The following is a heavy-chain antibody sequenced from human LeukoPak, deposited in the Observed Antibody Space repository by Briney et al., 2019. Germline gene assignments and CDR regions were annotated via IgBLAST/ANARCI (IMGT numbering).Heavy chain of an antibody. V-gene: IGHV3-23*01. J-gene: IGHJ1*01. D-gene: IGHD4-17*01. Sequence: PGGSLRLSCAASGFTFSSYAMGWVRQAPGKGLEWVSLISGSGGRTYYADSVKGRFNVSRDNSKNTEYMQKNSLRAEDTAIYYCAKDDDDGDHVVVDHWGQGTLVTVSS. CDR1: GFTFSSYA. CDR2: ISGSGGRT. CDR3: AKDDDDGDHVVVDH.